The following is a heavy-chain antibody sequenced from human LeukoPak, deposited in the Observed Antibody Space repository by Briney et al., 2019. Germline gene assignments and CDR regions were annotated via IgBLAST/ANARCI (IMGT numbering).Heavy chain of an antibody. D-gene: IGHD2-15*01. V-gene: IGHV3-73*01. CDR1: GFTFSGSA. J-gene: IGHJ4*02. Sequence: GGSLRLSCAASGFTFSGSAIYWVRQASGKGLEWVGRIRSKPNNYATAYAASVKGRFTISRDESKNTAYLQMNSLTVEDTAVYYCAKFAQRYCSGGSCHPFDYWGQGTLVTVSS. CDR3: AKFAQRYCSGGSCHPFDY. CDR2: IRSKPNNYAT.